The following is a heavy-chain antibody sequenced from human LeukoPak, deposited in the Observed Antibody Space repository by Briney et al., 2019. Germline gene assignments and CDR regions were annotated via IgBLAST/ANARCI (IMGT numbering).Heavy chain of an antibody. J-gene: IGHJ4*02. CDR3: ARGLYQLLWSYYFDY. CDR1: GGSFSGYY. D-gene: IGHD2-2*01. V-gene: IGHV4-34*01. Sequence: PSETLSLTCAVSGGSFSGYYWSWIRQPPGKGLEWIGEINHSGSTNYNPSLKSRVTISVDTSKNQFSLKLSSVTAADPAVYYCARGLYQLLWSYYFDYWGQGTLVTVSS. CDR2: INHSGST.